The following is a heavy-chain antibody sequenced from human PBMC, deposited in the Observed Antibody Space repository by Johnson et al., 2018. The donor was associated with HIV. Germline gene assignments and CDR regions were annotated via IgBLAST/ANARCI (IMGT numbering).Heavy chain of an antibody. CDR2: IGTAGDT. Sequence: VQLVESGGGVVQPGRSLRLSCAASGFTFSSYAMSWVRQATGKGLEWVSAIGTAGDTYYPGSVKGRFTISRENAKNSLYLQMNSLRAEDTALYYCAASPEDLRAFDIWGQGTMVTVSS. J-gene: IGHJ3*02. V-gene: IGHV3-13*01. D-gene: IGHD2-15*01. CDR3: AASPEDLRAFDI. CDR1: GFTFSSYA.